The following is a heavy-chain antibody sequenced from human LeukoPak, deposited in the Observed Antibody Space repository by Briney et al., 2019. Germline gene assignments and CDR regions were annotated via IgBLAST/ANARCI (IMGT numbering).Heavy chain of an antibody. CDR3: AKGERYSGSRFDY. V-gene: IGHV3-23*01. J-gene: IGHJ4*02. CDR1: GFAFSSYA. CDR2: SSGSGDVT. D-gene: IGHD1-26*01. Sequence: AGGSLRLSCAASGFAFSSYAMTCVRQAPGKGLEWVSVSSGSGDVTFYADSVKGRFTISRDNSKNTLDLQMNSLRAEDTAVYYCAKGERYSGSRFDYWGQGTLVTVSS.